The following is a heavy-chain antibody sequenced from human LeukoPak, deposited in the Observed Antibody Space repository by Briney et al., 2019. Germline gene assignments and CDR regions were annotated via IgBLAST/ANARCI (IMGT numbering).Heavy chain of an antibody. Sequence: KSGGSLRLSCAASGFTFSDYYMSWIRQAPGKGLEWVSYISSSGSTIYYADSVKGRFTISRDNAKNSLYLQMNSLRAEDTAVYYCATRYSGCDHFDYWGQGTLVTVSS. CDR2: ISSSGSTI. V-gene: IGHV3-11*01. D-gene: IGHD5-12*01. CDR1: GFTFSDYY. J-gene: IGHJ4*02. CDR3: ATRYSGCDHFDY.